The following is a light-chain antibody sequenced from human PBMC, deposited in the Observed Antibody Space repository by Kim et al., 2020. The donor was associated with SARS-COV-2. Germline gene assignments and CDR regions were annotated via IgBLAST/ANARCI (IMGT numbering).Light chain of an antibody. Sequence: SASVGDRVTITCRASQSISTYLNWYQKKPGRAPKLLIFAASIFESGVPSRFSGSGSGTEFTLIISSLQVEDFATYYCQQSYSTPRTFGQGTRLEI. V-gene: IGKV1-39*01. CDR1: QSISTY. CDR3: QQSYSTPRT. J-gene: IGKJ2*01. CDR2: AAS.